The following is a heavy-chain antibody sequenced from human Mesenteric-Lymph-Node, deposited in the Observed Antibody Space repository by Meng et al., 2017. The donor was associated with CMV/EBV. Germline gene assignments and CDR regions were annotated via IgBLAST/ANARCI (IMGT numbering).Heavy chain of an antibody. J-gene: IGHJ3*02. V-gene: IGHV1-2*04. CDR2: INVNSGGT. D-gene: IGHD6-13*01. Sequence: KASGYTFTGYYIHWVRQAPGQGLEWMGWINVNSGGTNYAQKFQGWVTMTRDTSISTAYMELSRLRSDDTAVYYCARAWYSSSWGAFDIWGQGTMVTVSS. CDR3: ARAWYSSSWGAFDI. CDR1: GYTFTGYY.